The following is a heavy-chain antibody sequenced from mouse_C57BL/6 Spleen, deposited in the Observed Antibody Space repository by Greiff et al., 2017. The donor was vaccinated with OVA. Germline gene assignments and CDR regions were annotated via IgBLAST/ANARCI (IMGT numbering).Heavy chain of an antibody. CDR2: INPNNGGP. J-gene: IGHJ4*01. CDR3: ARGRAMDY. V-gene: IGHV1-18*01. CDR1: GYTFTDYN. Sequence: VQLQQSGPELVKPGASVKIPCKASGYTFTDYNMDWVKQSHGKSLEWIGDINPNNGGPIYNQKFKGKATFTVDKSSSTAYMELRSLTSEDTAVYYCARGRAMDYWGQGTSVTVSS.